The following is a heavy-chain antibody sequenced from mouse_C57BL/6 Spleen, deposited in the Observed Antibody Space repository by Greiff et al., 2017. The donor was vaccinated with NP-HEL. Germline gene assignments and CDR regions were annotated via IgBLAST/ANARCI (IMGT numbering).Heavy chain of an antibody. V-gene: IGHV1-82*01. CDR2: IYPGDGDT. CDR1: GYAFSSSW. D-gene: IGHD2-4*01. Sequence: VQLQESGPELVKPGASVKISCKASGYAFSSSWMNWVKQRPGKGLEWIGRIYPGDGDTNYNGKFKGKATLTADKSSSTTYMKRSSLTSEDSAVYFCAKNYDFDVSGYWGQGTTLTVSS. J-gene: IGHJ2*01. CDR3: AKNYDFDVSGY.